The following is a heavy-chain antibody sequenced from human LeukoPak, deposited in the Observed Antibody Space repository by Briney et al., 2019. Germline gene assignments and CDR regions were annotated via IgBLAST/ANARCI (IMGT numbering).Heavy chain of an antibody. CDR1: GGSISSHY. J-gene: IGHJ4*02. Sequence: SETLSLTCTVSGGSISSHYWSWIRQPPGKGLEWIGYIYYSGSTNYNPSLKSRVTISVDTSKNQFSLKLSSVTAADTAVYYCARDLADFWSGYPLYYFDYWGQGTLVTVSS. CDR3: ARDLADFWSGYPLYYFDY. D-gene: IGHD3-3*01. CDR2: IYYSGST. V-gene: IGHV4-59*11.